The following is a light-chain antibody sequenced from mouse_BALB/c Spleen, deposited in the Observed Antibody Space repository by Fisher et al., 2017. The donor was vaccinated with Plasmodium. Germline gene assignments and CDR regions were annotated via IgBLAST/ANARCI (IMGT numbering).Light chain of an antibody. CDR2: LVS. Sequence: VLTQSPLTLSVIIGQPASISCKSSQSLLDSDGSAYLNWLLQRPGQSPKRLISLVSKLDSGVPDRFTGSGSGTDFTLKINRVEAEDLGVYYCWQGTNFPFTFGSGTKLEIK. CDR1: QSLLDSDGSAY. V-gene: IGKV1-135*01. CDR3: WQGTNFPFT. J-gene: IGKJ4*01.